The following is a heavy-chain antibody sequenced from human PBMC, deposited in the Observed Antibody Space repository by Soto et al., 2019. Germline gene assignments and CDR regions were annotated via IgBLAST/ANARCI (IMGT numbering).Heavy chain of an antibody. J-gene: IGHJ6*02. CDR2: ISGSGVST. V-gene: IGHV3-23*01. CDR3: AKDIGSGWYLDYYGMDV. CDR1: GFTFSSYA. D-gene: IGHD6-19*01. Sequence: EVQLLESGGGLVQPGGSLRLSCAASGFTFSSYAMSWVRQAPGKGLEWVSAISGSGVSTYYADSVKGRFTISRDNSKNTLYLQMNSLRAEDTAVYYCAKDIGSGWYLDYYGMDVWGQGTTVTVSS.